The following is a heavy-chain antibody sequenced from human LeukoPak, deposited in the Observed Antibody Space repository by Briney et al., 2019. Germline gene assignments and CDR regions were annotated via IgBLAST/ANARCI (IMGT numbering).Heavy chain of an antibody. J-gene: IGHJ4*02. CDR3: AREEVTMVRGVSDYFDY. V-gene: IGHV1-69*04. CDR2: IIPILGIA. Sequence: WASVRVSCKASGGTFSSYAISWVRQAPGQGLEWMGRIIPILGIANYAQKFQGRVTITADKSTSTAYMELSSLRSEDTAVYYCAREEVTMVRGVSDYFDYWGQETLVTVSS. D-gene: IGHD3-10*01. CDR1: GGTFSSYA.